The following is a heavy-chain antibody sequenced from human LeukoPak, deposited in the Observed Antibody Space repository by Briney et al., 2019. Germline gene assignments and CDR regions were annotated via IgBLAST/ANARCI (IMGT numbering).Heavy chain of an antibody. CDR3: ARVSSSWYQDWYFDL. J-gene: IGHJ2*01. V-gene: IGHV4-39*07. Sequence: SETLSLTCTVSGGSISSYYWGWIRQPPGKGLEWIGSIYHSGSTYYNPSLKSRVTISVDTSKNQFSLKLSSVTAADTAVYYCARVSSSWYQDWYFDLWGRGTLVTVS. D-gene: IGHD6-13*01. CDR2: IYHSGST. CDR1: GGSISSYY.